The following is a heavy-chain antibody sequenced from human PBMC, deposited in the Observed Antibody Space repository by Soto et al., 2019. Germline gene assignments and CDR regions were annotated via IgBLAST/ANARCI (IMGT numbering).Heavy chain of an antibody. CDR3: ARQGVGNLYFDY. CDR1: GGSSISSSDY. D-gene: IGHD1-7*01. V-gene: IGHV4-39*01. CDR2: IYYSGST. J-gene: IGHJ4*02. Sequence: SETLSLTYTVSGGSSISSSDYWGWIRQPPGKGLEWIGSIYYSGSTYYNPSLKSRVTISVDTSKNQFSLKLSSVTAADTAVYYCARQGVGNLYFDYWGQGTLVTVSS.